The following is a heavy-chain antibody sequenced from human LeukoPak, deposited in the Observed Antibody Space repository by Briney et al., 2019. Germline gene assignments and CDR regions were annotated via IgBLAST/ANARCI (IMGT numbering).Heavy chain of an antibody. V-gene: IGHV4-34*01. CDR1: GGSFSGYY. CDR3: ARPRRYDFWSGSDAFDI. CDR2: INHSGST. Sequence: PSETLSLTCAVYGGSFSGYYWSWIRQPPGKGLESIGEINHSGSTNYNPSLKSRVTISVDTSKNQFSLKLSSVTAADTAVYYCARPRRYDFWSGSDAFDIWGQGTMVTVSS. J-gene: IGHJ3*02. D-gene: IGHD3-3*01.